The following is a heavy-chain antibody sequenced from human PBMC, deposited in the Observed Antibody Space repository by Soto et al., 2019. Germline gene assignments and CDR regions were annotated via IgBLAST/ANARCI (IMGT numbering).Heavy chain of an antibody. CDR1: GDPFSNYD. CDR2: MNPNRGNT. V-gene: IGHV1-8*01. J-gene: IGHJ6*02. CDR3: ASGRNGMDV. Sequence: QVQLVQSGAEVKKPGASGKVSCKASGDPFSNYDIKWVRQATGQGLEWMGWMNPNRGNTGSARKFQGRVHMTSNTSISTAYMELSSLRSEDTAVYYCASGRNGMDVWGQGTTVTVSS.